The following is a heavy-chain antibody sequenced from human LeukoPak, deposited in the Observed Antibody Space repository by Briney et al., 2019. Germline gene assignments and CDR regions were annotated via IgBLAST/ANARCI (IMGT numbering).Heavy chain of an antibody. D-gene: IGHD3-10*01. V-gene: IGHV4-4*02. Sequence: PSGTLSLTCAVSGGSISSSNWWSWIRQPPGKGLEWIGNIFYSGSTYYGPSLKSRLTISLDTSRNQFSLKLNSVTAADTAVYYCAKSNGYGLIDIWGQGTMVTVSS. CDR3: AKSNGYGLIDI. CDR2: IFYSGST. J-gene: IGHJ3*02. CDR1: GGSISSSNW.